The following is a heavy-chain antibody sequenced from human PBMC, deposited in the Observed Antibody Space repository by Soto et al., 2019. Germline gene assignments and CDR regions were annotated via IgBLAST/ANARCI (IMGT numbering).Heavy chain of an antibody. D-gene: IGHD6-13*01. Sequence: EVQLLESGGALVQPGGSMRLSCAASGFTFSTYTMTWLRQAPGKGLEWVSSISGSSDHTYYADSVKGRLIVSRDNSNNPSYLQMNSLRAEDTAVYYWAKEGSYSSSWPYYFDHWCQGTLVTVSS. CDR1: GFTFSTYT. J-gene: IGHJ4*02. CDR2: ISGSSDHT. V-gene: IGHV3-23*01. CDR3: AKEGSYSSSWPYYFDH.